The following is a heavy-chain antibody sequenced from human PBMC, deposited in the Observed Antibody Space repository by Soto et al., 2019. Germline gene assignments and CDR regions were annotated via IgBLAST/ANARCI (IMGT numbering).Heavy chain of an antibody. J-gene: IGHJ4*02. CDR1: GYTFTRYD. CDR2: MNPNSGNT. CDR3: ASAANDFWSGADLDY. V-gene: IGHV1-8*01. D-gene: IGHD3-3*01. Sequence: QVQLVQSGAEVKKPGASVKVSCKASGYTFTRYDLNWVRQATGQGLEWMGWMNPNSGNTGYAQKFQGRVTMTRNTARSTAYMELSSLRSEDTAVYYCASAANDFWSGADLDYCGQGTRVTVAS.